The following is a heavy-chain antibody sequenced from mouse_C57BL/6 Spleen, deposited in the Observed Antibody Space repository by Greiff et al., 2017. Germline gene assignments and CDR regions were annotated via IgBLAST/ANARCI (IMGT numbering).Heavy chain of an antibody. Sequence: DVQLVESGEGLVKPGGSLKISCAASGFTFSSYAMSWVRQTPEKRLEWVAYISSGGDYIYYADTVKGRFTFSRDNARNTLYLQMSSLKSEDTAMYYGTRDGDYDGNYFDYRGQGTTLTVSS. J-gene: IGHJ2*01. D-gene: IGHD2-4*01. CDR2: ISSGGDYI. V-gene: IGHV5-9-1*02. CDR3: TRDGDYDGNYFDY. CDR1: GFTFSSYA.